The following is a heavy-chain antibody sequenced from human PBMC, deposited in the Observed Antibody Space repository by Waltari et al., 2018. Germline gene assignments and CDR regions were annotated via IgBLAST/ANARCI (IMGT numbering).Heavy chain of an antibody. CDR2: ISKKGDAT. D-gene: IGHD2-15*01. Sequence: EVNLVESGGGLVQPGGSLRLSCAASGFSFSGSWMHWVRQAPGTGLVWVSLISKKGDATSYADSVKGRFTISKDNAKNTLYLEMNSLRAEDTAVYYCARSGGYIDYWGQGTLVTVSS. CDR3: ARSGGYIDY. V-gene: IGHV3-74*01. J-gene: IGHJ4*02. CDR1: GFSFSGSW.